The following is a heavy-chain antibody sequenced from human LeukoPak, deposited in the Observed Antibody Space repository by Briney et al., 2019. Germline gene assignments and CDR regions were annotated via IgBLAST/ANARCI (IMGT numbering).Heavy chain of an antibody. CDR1: GFTFSSYA. CDR3: AISYGSGSYYAYYYYYYGMDV. D-gene: IGHD3-10*01. CDR2: ISGSGGST. Sequence: GGSLRLSCAASGFTFSSYAMSWVRQAPGKGLEWVSAISGSGGSTYYADSVKGRFTISRDNSKNTLYLQMNSLRAEDTAVYYCAISYGSGSYYAYYYYYYGMDVWGQGTTVTVSS. J-gene: IGHJ6*02. V-gene: IGHV3-23*01.